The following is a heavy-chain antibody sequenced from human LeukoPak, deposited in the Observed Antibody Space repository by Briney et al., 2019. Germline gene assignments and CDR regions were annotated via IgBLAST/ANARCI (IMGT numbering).Heavy chain of an antibody. CDR2: ISSSSSYI. CDR3: AREGTHYDILTGYSPSYYFDY. Sequence: GGSLRLSCAASGFTFSSYSMNWVRQAPGKGLEWVSSISSSSSYIYYADSVKGRFTISRDNAKNSLYLQMNSLRAEDTAVYYCAREGTHYDILTGYSPSYYFDYWGRGTLVTVSS. CDR1: GFTFSSYS. V-gene: IGHV3-21*01. J-gene: IGHJ4*02. D-gene: IGHD3-9*01.